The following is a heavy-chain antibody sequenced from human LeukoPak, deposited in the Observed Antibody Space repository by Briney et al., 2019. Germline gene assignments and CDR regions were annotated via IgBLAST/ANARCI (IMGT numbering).Heavy chain of an antibody. V-gene: IGHV4-59*08. CDR2: IYYSGST. D-gene: IGHD3-10*01. J-gene: IGHJ3*02. CDR3: ARQRGVTRASDI. CDR1: GGSISSYY. Sequence: SETLSLTCTVSGGSISSYYWSWIRQPPGKGLEWIGYIYYSGSTNYNPSLKSRVTISVDTSKNQFSLNLSSVTAADTAVYYCARQRGVTRASDIWGQGTVVTVSS.